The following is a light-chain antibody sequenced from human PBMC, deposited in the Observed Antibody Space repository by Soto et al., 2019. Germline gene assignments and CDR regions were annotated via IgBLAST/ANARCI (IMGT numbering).Light chain of an antibody. Sequence: QSVLTQPASVSGSPGQSITISCTGTSSDVGAYNYVSWYQQHPGKAPKLMIYEVSNRPSGVSNRFSGSKSGNTASLTISGLQAEDEADYYCRSYTSSSTVIFGGGTKLTVL. CDR3: RSYTSSSTVI. J-gene: IGLJ2*01. V-gene: IGLV2-14*01. CDR2: EVS. CDR1: SSDVGAYNY.